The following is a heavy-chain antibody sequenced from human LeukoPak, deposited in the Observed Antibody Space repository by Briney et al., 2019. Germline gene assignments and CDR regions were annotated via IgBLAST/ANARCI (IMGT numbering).Heavy chain of an antibody. D-gene: IGHD2-2*01. V-gene: IGHV3-7*01. CDR2: IKQDGSAK. J-gene: IGHJ4*02. Sequence: AGTLSLSCAAYGFTFSSYWMSWVRQAPGKGLEWVANIKQDGSAKYYVDSVKGRFTISRDNAKKSLYLQMNSLRAEDTAVYYCARAYELLFDDTHFDYWGQGTLVTVSS. CDR3: ARAYELLFDDTHFDY. CDR1: GFTFSSYW.